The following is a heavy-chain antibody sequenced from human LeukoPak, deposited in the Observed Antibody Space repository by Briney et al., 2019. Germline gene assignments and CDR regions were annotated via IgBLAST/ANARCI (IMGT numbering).Heavy chain of an antibody. CDR2: IYHTGNT. D-gene: IGHD5-12*01. CDR3: ARYNPSGYDLDY. V-gene: IGHV4-38-2*02. Sequence: SETLSLTCTVSGYSISRGYYWGWIRQPPGKGLEWIGSIYHTGNTYSTPPLKCRVTISVDTSKNQFSLKLNSVTAADTAVYYCARYNPSGYDLDYWGQGSLVTVSS. CDR1: GYSISRGYY. J-gene: IGHJ4*02.